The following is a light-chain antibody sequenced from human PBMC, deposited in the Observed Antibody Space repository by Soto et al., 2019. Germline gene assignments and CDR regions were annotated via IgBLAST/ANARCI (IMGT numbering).Light chain of an antibody. CDR1: RSDVGAYNY. Sequence: QSALTQPASVSGSSGQSIAISCTGTRSDVGAYNYVSWYQQHPGKAPKLMISEVTNRPSGVSDRFSASKSGNTASLTISGLQAEDEADYYCSSFTSRFTFVFGTGTKVTVL. CDR2: EVT. CDR3: SSFTSRFTFV. V-gene: IGLV2-14*01. J-gene: IGLJ1*01.